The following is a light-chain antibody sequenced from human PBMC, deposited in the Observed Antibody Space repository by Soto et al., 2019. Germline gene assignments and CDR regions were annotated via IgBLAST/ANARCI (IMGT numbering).Light chain of an antibody. J-gene: IGLJ3*02. CDR2: EVT. CDR3: SSYTSSNTLVV. CDR1: SSDVGGYNY. V-gene: IGLV2-14*01. Sequence: QSVLTQPASVSGSPGQSITISCTGTSSDVGGYNYVSWYQQHPGKAPKLMIYEVTKRPSGVSNRFSGSKSGNTASLTISGLQAEDETDYYCSSYTSSNTLVVFGGGTQLTVL.